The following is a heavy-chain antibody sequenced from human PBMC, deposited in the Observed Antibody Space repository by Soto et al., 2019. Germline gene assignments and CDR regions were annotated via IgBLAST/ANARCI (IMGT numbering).Heavy chain of an antibody. CDR1: GYTFTSYD. J-gene: IGHJ4*02. Sequence: ASVKVSCKASGYTFTSYDINWRRQATGQGLEWMGWMNPNSGNTGYAQKFQGRVTRTRNTSLSTTYMELRSLRSEDTAVYCCERRSSPYCYESCGYECDYWGQGTLVTVSS. CDR2: MNPNSGNT. V-gene: IGHV1-8*01. CDR3: ERRSSPYCYESCGYECDY. D-gene: IGHD3-22*01.